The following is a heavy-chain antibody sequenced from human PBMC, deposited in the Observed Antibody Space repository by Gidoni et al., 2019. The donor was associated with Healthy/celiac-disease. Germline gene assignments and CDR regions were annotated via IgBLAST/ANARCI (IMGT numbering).Heavy chain of an antibody. V-gene: IGHV1-2*02. Sequence: QVQLVQSGAEVKKPGASVKVSCKASGYTFTGYDMHWVRQAPGQGLEWMGCINPNSGATNYAQKFKGRVTMTRDTSISTAYMELSRMRSDDTAVYYCGRESDTDMVDFDYWGQGTMVTVSS. CDR2: INPNSGAT. CDR1: GYTFTGYD. D-gene: IGHD5-18*01. CDR3: GRESDTDMVDFDY. J-gene: IGHJ4*02.